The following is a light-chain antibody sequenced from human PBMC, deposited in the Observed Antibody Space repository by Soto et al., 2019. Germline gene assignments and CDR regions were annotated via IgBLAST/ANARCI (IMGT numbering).Light chain of an antibody. CDR2: GAS. J-gene: IGKJ3*01. Sequence: EIVMTQSPATLSVSPGERATLSCRASQSVSSNLAWYQQKPGQAPRLLIYGASTRATGIPARFSGSGSGTAFTLTISSLQSEDFAVYYCHQSGNSPFAFGPGTKVDIK. V-gene: IGKV3-15*01. CDR3: HQSGNSPFA. CDR1: QSVSSN.